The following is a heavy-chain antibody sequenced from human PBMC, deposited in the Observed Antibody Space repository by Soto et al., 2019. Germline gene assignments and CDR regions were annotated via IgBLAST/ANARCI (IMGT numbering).Heavy chain of an antibody. CDR2: IYPGDSDT. CDR3: ARQEGATVLFYYGMDV. CDR1: WFNFINFW. J-gene: IGHJ6*02. D-gene: IGHD1-26*01. V-gene: IGHV5-51*01. Sequence: GEFLKTLCSGSWFNFINFWHGRVRQMPGKGLEWMGIIYPGDSDTRDSPSFQGQVTISTDKSISAAYLQWSRLKASDTAMYYCARQEGATVLFYYGMDVWGQGTTVTVSS.